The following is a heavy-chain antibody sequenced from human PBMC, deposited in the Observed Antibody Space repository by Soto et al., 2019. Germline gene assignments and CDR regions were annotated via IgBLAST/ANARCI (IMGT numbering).Heavy chain of an antibody. D-gene: IGHD5-12*01. V-gene: IGHV1-69*12. J-gene: IGHJ6*02. Sequence: QVQLVQSGAEVKKPGSSVKVSCKASGGTFSSYAISWVRQAPGQGLEWMGGIMPIFRTPDYAQKFQGRVTITADESTSTAYMELSSLRSDDTGVYYCARDNDRLQLGGNYYYMMDVWGQGTRVTVSS. CDR1: GGTFSSYA. CDR3: ARDNDRLQLGGNYYYMMDV. CDR2: IMPIFRTP.